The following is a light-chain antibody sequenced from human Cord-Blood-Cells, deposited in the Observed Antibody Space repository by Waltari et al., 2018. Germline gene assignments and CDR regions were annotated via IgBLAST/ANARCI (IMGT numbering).Light chain of an antibody. Sequence: EIVLTQSPATLSLSPGVRATVSCRASQSVSSYLAWYQQKPGQAPRLLIYDASNRATGIPARFSGSGSGTDFTLTISSLEPEDFAVYYCQQRSNWPPLTFGGGTKVEIK. V-gene: IGKV3-11*01. CDR2: DAS. J-gene: IGKJ4*01. CDR1: QSVSSY. CDR3: QQRSNWPPLT.